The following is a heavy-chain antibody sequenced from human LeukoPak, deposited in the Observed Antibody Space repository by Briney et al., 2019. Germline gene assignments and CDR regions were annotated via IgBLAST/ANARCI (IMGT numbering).Heavy chain of an antibody. D-gene: IGHD6-13*01. CDR1: GFTFSSYS. V-gene: IGHV3-21*01. CDR3: ARPTIAAAGLGY. CDR2: ISSSSSYI. J-gene: IGHJ4*02. Sequence: PGGSLRLSCAASGFTFSSYSMNWVRQAPGKGLEWVSSISSSSSYIYYADSVKGRFTISRDSAKNSLYLQMNSLRAEDTAVYYCARPTIAAAGLGYWGQGTLVTVSS.